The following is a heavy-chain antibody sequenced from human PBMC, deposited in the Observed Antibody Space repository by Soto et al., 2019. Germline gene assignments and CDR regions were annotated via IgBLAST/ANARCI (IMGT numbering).Heavy chain of an antibody. Sequence: SETLSLTCTVSGGSISSSSYYWGWIRQPPGKGLEWIGSIYYSGSTYYNPSLKSRVTISVDTSKNQFSLKLSSVTAADTAVYYCARQTYRSSWSTKQNWFDPWGQGTLVTVSS. CDR3: ARQTYRSSWSTKQNWFDP. CDR2: IYYSGST. V-gene: IGHV4-39*01. CDR1: GGSISSSSYY. J-gene: IGHJ5*02. D-gene: IGHD6-13*01.